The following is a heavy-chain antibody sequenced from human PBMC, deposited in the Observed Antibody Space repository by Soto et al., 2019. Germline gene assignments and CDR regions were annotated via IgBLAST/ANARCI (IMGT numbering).Heavy chain of an antibody. D-gene: IGHD1-26*01. Sequence: SSVKVSCKASGYSFTRMTMYSVRLALGQRPEWMGWINTGSGETKYARKFQGRVAITRDTSATTVHLELSNLRSADTAVYYCARGSSHYQVVFTRFDPWGQGSLLTVSS. J-gene: IGHJ5*02. CDR1: GYSFTRMT. CDR3: ARGSSHYQVVFTRFDP. V-gene: IGHV1-3*04. CDR2: INTGSGET.